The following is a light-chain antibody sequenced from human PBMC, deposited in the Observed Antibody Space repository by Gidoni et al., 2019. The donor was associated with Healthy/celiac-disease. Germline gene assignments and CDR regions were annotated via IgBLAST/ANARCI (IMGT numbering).Light chain of an antibody. CDR3: QHPGST. J-gene: IGKJ2*02. Sequence: EIVMTQSPPTLSVSPGERATLSCRASQRVRSNLAWYQQKPGQAPRLLIYGASTRATGIPARCSGSGSGTAFTRTISGLQSEDFALYYCQHPGSTFGQGTKLEIK. V-gene: IGKV3-15*01. CDR2: GAS. CDR1: QRVRSN.